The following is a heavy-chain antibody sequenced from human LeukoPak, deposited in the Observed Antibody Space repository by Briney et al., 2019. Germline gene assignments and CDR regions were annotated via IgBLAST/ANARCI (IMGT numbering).Heavy chain of an antibody. V-gene: IGHV1-18*01. D-gene: IGHD3-10*01. Sequence: ASVKVSCKASGYTFTSYGISWVRQAPGQGLEWMGWISAYNGNTNYAQKLQGRVTMTTDTSTSTAYMELRGLRSDDTAVYYCARSPVTLWFGELRYYYYYYMDVWGKGTTVTVSS. CDR3: ARSPVTLWFGELRYYYYYYMDV. J-gene: IGHJ6*03. CDR2: ISAYNGNT. CDR1: GYTFTSYG.